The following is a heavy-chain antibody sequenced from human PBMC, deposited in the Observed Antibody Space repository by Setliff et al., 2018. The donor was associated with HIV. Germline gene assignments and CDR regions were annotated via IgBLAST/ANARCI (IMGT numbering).Heavy chain of an antibody. J-gene: IGHJ4*02. V-gene: IGHV4-38-2*01. CDR2: IYHSGTT. D-gene: IGHD5-12*01. Sequence: SETLSLTCAVSGYSISSGYYWGWIRQTPGKGLEWIGSIYHSGTTYYDPSLRSRVTISVDTSKNQFSLKLSSVTAADTAVYYCARQGDGYNLATVYYFDYWGQGTLVTVSS. CDR1: GYSISSGYY. CDR3: ARQGDGYNLATVYYFDY.